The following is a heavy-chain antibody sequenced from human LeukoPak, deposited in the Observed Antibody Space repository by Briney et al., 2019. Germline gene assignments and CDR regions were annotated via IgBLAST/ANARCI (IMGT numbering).Heavy chain of an antibody. J-gene: IGHJ5*02. CDR2: TYYRSKWYN. V-gene: IGHV6-1*01. CDR3: ARDPRRGLSYIAAASFWFDL. Sequence: SQTLSLTCAISGDSVSSNSAAWNWIRQSPSRGLEWLGRTYYRSKWYNDYAVSVKSRITIDPDTSKNQFSLQLNSVTPEDTAVYYCARDPRRGLSYIAAASFWFDLWGQGTLVTVSS. D-gene: IGHD6-13*01. CDR1: GDSVSSNSAA.